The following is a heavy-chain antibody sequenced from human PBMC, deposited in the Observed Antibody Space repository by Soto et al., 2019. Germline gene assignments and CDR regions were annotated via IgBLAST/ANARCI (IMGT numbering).Heavy chain of an antibody. V-gene: IGHV1-69*06. J-gene: IGHJ4*02. CDR3: AREASENRGWYVY. CDR1: GGTFSIYA. D-gene: IGHD6-19*01. Sequence: GASVKVSCKASGGTFSIYAINWVRQAPGQGLEWMVGIILILGTANYAQKFQGRVTITADKSTSTAYMELSSLRSEDTAVYYCAREASENRGWYVYCGQGTLVTVSS. CDR2: IILILGTA.